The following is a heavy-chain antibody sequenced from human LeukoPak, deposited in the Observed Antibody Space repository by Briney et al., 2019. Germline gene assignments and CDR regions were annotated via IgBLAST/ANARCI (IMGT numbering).Heavy chain of an antibody. CDR2: IRSKANSYAT. CDR1: GFTFSGSA. J-gene: IGHJ5*02. V-gene: IGHV3-73*01. CDR3: TRHSGPGAVRFDP. D-gene: IGHD3-10*01. Sequence: GGSLRVSCAASGFTFSGSAMHWVRQASGKGLEWVGRIRSKANSYATAYAASVKGRFTISRDDSKNTAYLQMNSLKTEDTAVYYCTRHSGPGAVRFDPWGQGTLVTVSS.